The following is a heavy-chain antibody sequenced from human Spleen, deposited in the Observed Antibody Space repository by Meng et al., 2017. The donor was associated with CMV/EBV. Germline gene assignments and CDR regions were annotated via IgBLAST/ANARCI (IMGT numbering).Heavy chain of an antibody. J-gene: IGHJ3*01. CDR2: IYPGDSDT. V-gene: IGHV5-51*01. Sequence: KVSCKGSGYSFTTYWIGWVRQMPGKGLEWMGIIYPGDSDTRYSPSFQGQVTISADKSVSSAYLQWSSLKASDTAMYYCARVRDCSGGSCYSNGFDFWGQGTMVTVSS. CDR3: ARVRDCSGGSCYSNGFDF. CDR1: GYSFTTYW. D-gene: IGHD2-15*01.